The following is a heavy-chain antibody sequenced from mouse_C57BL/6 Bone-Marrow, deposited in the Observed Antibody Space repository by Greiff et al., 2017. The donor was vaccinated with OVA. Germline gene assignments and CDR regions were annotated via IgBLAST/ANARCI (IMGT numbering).Heavy chain of an antibody. CDR1: GYTFTDYE. J-gene: IGHJ4*01. CDR3: TRWSLMDY. V-gene: IGHV1-15*01. Sequence: VQLVESGAELVRPGASVTLSCKASGYTFTDYEMHWVKQTPVHGLEWIGAIDPETGGTAYNQKFKGKAILTADKSSSTAYMELRSLTSEDSAVYYCTRWSLMDYWGQGTSVTVSS. CDR2: IDPETGGT.